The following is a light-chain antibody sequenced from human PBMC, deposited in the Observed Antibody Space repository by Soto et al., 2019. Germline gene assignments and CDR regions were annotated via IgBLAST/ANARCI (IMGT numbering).Light chain of an antibody. CDR3: HQYGSLPLT. J-gene: IGKJ2*01. V-gene: IGKV3-20*01. Sequence: EIMLTQSPGTLSLSPGERATLSCRASQSVSSRALAWYQQRPGQAPRLLIYDASSRTTDIPDRFSGSGSGTDFTLTIGRLEPDDFAVYYCHQYGSLPLTFGQGTKLEIK. CDR2: DAS. CDR1: QSVSSRA.